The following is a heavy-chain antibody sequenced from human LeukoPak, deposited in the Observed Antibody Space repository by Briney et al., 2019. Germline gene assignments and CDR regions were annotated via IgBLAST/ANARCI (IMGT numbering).Heavy chain of an antibody. D-gene: IGHD3-16*02. CDR2: IYYSGNT. V-gene: IGHV4-39*01. CDR1: GGSISSSTYY. Sequence: PSETLSLTCTVSGGSISSSTYYWGWIRQPPGKGLEWIGNIYYSGNTYYNPSLQSRVTISVDTSKNQFSLKLSSVTAADTAVYYCAEGASYPDFDYWGQGTLVTVSS. CDR3: AEGASYPDFDY. J-gene: IGHJ4*02.